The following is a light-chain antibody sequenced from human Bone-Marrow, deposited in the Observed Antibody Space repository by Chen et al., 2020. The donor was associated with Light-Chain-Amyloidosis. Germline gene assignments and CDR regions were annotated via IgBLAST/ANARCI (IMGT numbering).Light chain of an antibody. CDR2: ATS. V-gene: IGKV1-39*01. J-gene: IGKJ2*02. CDR1: QSISTY. Sequence: DIQMTQSPSSLSASVGDRVTIVCRASQSISTYLNWYQQKPGKAPKLLIYATSTLQTGVPSRVRGSESGTDFTLTISSLQPEDYSTYYCQDSHSSHSRTFDQGTKLEIK. CDR3: QDSHSSHSRT.